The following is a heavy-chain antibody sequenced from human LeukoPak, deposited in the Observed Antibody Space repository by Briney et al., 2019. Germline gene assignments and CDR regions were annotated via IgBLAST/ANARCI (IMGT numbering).Heavy chain of an antibody. D-gene: IGHD3-3*01. V-gene: IGHV3-7*01. J-gene: IGHJ4*02. Sequence: GGSLRLSCSASGFTFSSYWMSWVRQAPGKGLEWVANIKQDGSEKYYVDSVKGRFTISRDNAKNSLYLQVNSLRAEDTAVYYCARDLWDYDFWSGYFDYWGQGTLVTVSS. CDR2: IKQDGSEK. CDR3: ARDLWDYDFWSGYFDY. CDR1: GFTFSSYW.